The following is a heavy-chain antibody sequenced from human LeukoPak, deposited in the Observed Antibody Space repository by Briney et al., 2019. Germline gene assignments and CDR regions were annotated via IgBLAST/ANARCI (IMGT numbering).Heavy chain of an antibody. CDR1: GGSISAYY. D-gene: IGHD3-22*01. Sequence: PSETLSLTCSVSGGSISAYYWSWIRQPAGKGLEWIGRIYSSGSTNYNPSLKSRVTLSVETSKNQFSLKLSSVTAADTAVYYCAREGNYYDSNGYYYWGQGTLDTVSS. V-gene: IGHV4-4*07. CDR3: AREGNYYDSNGYYY. J-gene: IGHJ4*02. CDR2: IYSSGST.